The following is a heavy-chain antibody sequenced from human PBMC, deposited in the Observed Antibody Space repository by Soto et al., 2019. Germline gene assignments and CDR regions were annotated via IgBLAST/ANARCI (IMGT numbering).Heavy chain of an antibody. D-gene: IGHD6-19*01. CDR2: IIPIFGTA. J-gene: IGHJ4*02. Sequence: VKVSCKASGGTFSSYAISWVRQAPGQGLEWMGGIIPIFGTANYAQKFQGRVTITADESTSTAYMELSSLRSEDTAVYYCARRAQWPAAYFDYWGQGTLVTVSS. CDR1: GGTFSSYA. CDR3: ARRAQWPAAYFDY. V-gene: IGHV1-69*13.